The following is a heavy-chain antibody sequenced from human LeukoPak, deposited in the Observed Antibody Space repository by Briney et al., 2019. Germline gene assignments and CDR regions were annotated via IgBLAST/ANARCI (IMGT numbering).Heavy chain of an antibody. CDR2: FDPEDGET. J-gene: IGHJ3*02. V-gene: IGHV1-24*01. D-gene: IGHD3-10*01. CDR3: ATLWFGELKPFSAQGAFDI. CDR1: GYTLTELS. Sequence: GASVKASCKVSGYTLTELSMHWVRQAPGKGLEWMGGFDPEDGETIYAQKFQGRVTMTEDTSTDTAYMELSSLRSEDTAVYYCATLWFGELKPFSAQGAFDIWGQGTMVTVSS.